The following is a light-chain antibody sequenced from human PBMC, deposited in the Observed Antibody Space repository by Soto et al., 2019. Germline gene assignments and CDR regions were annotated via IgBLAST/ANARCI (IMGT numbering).Light chain of an antibody. J-gene: IGKJ1*01. Sequence: DIQMTQSPSTLSGSVGDRVTITCRASQTISSWLAWYQQKPGKAPKLLIYKASTSKSGLPSRFSGSGSGTEITLTISSLQPDDFATYYCQHYNSYSEAFGQGTKVELK. CDR3: QHYNSYSEA. CDR2: KAS. CDR1: QTISSW. V-gene: IGKV1-5*03.